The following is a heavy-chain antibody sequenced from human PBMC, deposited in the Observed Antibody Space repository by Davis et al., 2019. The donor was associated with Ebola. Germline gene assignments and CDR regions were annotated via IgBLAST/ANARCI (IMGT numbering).Heavy chain of an antibody. CDR2: ITAYNGNT. V-gene: IGHV1-18*04. CDR3: TRNRRSGGWYESIDY. J-gene: IGHJ4*02. Sequence: AASVKVSCKASGYTFTSYGISWVRQAPGQGLEWMGWITAYNGNTEYAQKLQGRVTMTTDTSTSTVHMELMSLRSDDTAVYYCTRNRRSGGWYESIDYWGQGTLVTVSS. CDR1: GYTFTSYG. D-gene: IGHD6-19*01.